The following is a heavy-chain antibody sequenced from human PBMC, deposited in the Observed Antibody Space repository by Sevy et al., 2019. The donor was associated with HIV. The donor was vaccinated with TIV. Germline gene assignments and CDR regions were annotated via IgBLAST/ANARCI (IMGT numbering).Heavy chain of an antibody. D-gene: IGHD3-16*02. J-gene: IGHJ6*02. CDR3: ARDRRFCGNECYLYYYYGMDV. Sequence: GGSLRLSCAASGFNVNDNYMTWVRQAPGKGLEWVSIIHADGSSYYADSVKGRFTMSRVDSKHIVNLQMNSLGADDTAVYYCARDRRFCGNECYLYYYYGMDVWGQGTAVTVSS. CDR2: IHADGSS. V-gene: IGHV3-53*01. CDR1: GFNVNDNY.